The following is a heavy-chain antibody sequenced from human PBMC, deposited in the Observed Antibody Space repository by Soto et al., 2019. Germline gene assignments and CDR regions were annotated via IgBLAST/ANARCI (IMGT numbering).Heavy chain of an antibody. J-gene: IGHJ6*02. CDR1: GYTFTSYG. D-gene: IGHD6-13*01. CDR3: GVGQQLDPYYYYGMDV. Sequence: QVQLVQSGAEVKKPGASVKVSCKASGYTFTSYGISWVRQAPGQGLEWMGWISAYNGNTNYAQKLQGRVTMTTDTSTSPAYMELRSLRSDDTAVYYCGVGQQLDPYYYYGMDVWGQGTTVTVSS. V-gene: IGHV1-18*01. CDR2: ISAYNGNT.